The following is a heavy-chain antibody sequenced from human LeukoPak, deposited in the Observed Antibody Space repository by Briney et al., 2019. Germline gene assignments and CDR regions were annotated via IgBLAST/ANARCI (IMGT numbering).Heavy chain of an antibody. Sequence: GASVKVSCKASGYTFTAYYMHWVRQAPGQGLEWMGRINPNSGGTNYAQKFQGRVTMTRDTSISTAYMELTRLRSDDTAVYYCARDPNYHDTSGAIGCNYWGQGTLVTVYS. CDR3: ARDPNYHDTSGAIGCNY. CDR1: GYTFTAYY. V-gene: IGHV1-2*06. J-gene: IGHJ4*02. CDR2: INPNSGGT. D-gene: IGHD3-22*01.